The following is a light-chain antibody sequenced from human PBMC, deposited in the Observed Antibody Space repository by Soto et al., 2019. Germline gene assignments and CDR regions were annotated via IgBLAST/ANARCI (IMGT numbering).Light chain of an antibody. V-gene: IGKV4-1*01. Sequence: DIVMTQSPDSLAVSLGERATINCKSSQSVLYNVNNKNHLGWYQQKPGQPPKLLIYWASTREFGVPDRFSGSGSGTDFTLTISSLQADDVAIYYCQQYYSNPWTFAKGPRWKSN. CDR3: QQYYSNPWT. CDR2: WAS. J-gene: IGKJ1*01. CDR1: QSVLYNVNNKNH.